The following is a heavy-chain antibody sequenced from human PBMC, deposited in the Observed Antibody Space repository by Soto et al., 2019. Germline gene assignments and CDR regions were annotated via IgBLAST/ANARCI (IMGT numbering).Heavy chain of an antibody. CDR1: GIMSSGYG. Sequence: QEQVVQSGPAIKEPGSSVKVACRASGIMSSGYGFSWVRQAPGQGLEWVGRINPTLDSTQYAQNLQGRGSITVDKSTDTAYLEVTSLRLEDTAIYFCATMKRARLDSWGRATVVTVSS. J-gene: IGHJ4*02. V-gene: IGHV1-69*09. CDR2: INPTLDST. D-gene: IGHD6-25*01. CDR3: ATMKRARLDS.